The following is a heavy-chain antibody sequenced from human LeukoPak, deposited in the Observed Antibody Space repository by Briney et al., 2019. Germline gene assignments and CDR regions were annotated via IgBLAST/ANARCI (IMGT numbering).Heavy chain of an antibody. D-gene: IGHD3-10*01. CDR2: ISNSSSYT. V-gene: IGHV3-11*05. CDR1: GFTFSDYS. J-gene: IGHJ5*02. Sequence: GGSLRLSCAASGFTFSDYSMSWIRQAPGKGLEWVSYISNSSSYTNYADSVKGRFTLSRDNAKNSLYLQMNSLRAEDTAVYYCARDRYYASGSYNWFDPWGQGTLVTVSS. CDR3: ARDRYYASGSYNWFDP.